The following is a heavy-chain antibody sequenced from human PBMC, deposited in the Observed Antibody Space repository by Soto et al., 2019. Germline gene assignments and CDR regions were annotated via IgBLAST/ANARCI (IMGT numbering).Heavy chain of an antibody. D-gene: IGHD2-8*01. CDR1: GFTFSSYA. Sequence: GGSLRLSCAASGFTFSSYAMSWVRQAPGKGLEWVSAISGSGGSTYYAGSVKGRFTISRDKSNNTLYLQMNSLRAEDKAVYYCAKDRDIVLMVYDHDAFDIWGQGTMVTVSS. CDR3: AKDRDIVLMVYDHDAFDI. CDR2: ISGSGGST. J-gene: IGHJ3*02. V-gene: IGHV3-23*01.